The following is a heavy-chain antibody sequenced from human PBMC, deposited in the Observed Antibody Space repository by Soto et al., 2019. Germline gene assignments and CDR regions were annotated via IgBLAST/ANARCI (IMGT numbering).Heavy chain of an antibody. CDR2: INHSGST. J-gene: IGHJ5*02. CDR3: ARGYSSGWFDP. Sequence: SETLSLTCAVYGGSFSGYYWSWIRQPPGKGLEWIGEINHSGSTNHNPSLKSRVTISVDTSKNQFSLKLSSVTAADTAVYYCARGYSSGWFDPWGQGTLVTVSS. CDR1: GGSFSGYY. D-gene: IGHD5-18*01. V-gene: IGHV4-34*01.